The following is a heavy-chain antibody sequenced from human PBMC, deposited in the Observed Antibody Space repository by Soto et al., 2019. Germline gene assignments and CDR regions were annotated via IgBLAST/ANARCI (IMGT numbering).Heavy chain of an antibody. CDR2: IYPGDSKT. CDR3: ARQGDIVLVPAATYYYYGMDV. CDR1: GFSFTTYW. D-gene: IGHD2-2*01. V-gene: IGHV5-51*01. Sequence: PGESLKISCKGSGFSFTTYWIAWVRQMPGKGLEWMGIIYPGDSKTTYSPSFQGQVTISADKSISTAYLQWSSLKASDTAMYYCARQGDIVLVPAATYYYYGMDVWGQGTTVTVSS. J-gene: IGHJ6*02.